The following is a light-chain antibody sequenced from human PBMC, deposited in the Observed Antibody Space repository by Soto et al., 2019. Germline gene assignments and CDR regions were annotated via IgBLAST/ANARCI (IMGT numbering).Light chain of an antibody. CDR2: GAS. V-gene: IGKV1-39*01. Sequence: DIQMTQSPSSRSVSVVDRVNITCRASQSISIYLNWYQMKPGKAPNLLMYGASYLKSGVPTRFSGSGSGTDFTLTINSLQPEDFAIYYCQQTYTTPEITFGQGTRLEIK. CDR1: QSISIY. CDR3: QQTYTTPEIT. J-gene: IGKJ5*01.